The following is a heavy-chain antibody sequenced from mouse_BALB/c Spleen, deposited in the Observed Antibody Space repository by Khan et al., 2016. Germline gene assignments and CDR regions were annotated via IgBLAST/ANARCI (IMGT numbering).Heavy chain of an antibody. CDR3: ARWRRLDY. CDR2: INPSTGYT. CDR1: GYTFTSYW. J-gene: IGHJ2*01. V-gene: IGHV1-7*01. Sequence: QVQLQQPGAELAKPGASVKMSCKASGYTFTSYWMHWVKQRPGQGLEWIGYINPSTGYTEYNQKFKDKATLTADKSSSTAYMQLSSLTSEDSAGYYCARWRRLDYWGQGTTLTVSS.